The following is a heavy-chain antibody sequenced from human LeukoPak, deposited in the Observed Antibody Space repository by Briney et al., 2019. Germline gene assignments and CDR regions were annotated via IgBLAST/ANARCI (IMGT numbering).Heavy chain of an antibody. CDR2: IYYCGST. J-gene: IGHJ4*02. D-gene: IGHD4-11*01. CDR3: AGGGYDYRIYYFDY. V-gene: IGHV4-59*01. CDR1: GGSISDSY. Sequence: SETLSLTCTVSGGSISDSYWSWIRQPPGKGLEWIGYIYYCGSTNYSPSLKSRVTISVDTSKNQFSLKLSPVTAADTAVYYCAGGGYDYRIYYFDYWGQGTLVAVSS.